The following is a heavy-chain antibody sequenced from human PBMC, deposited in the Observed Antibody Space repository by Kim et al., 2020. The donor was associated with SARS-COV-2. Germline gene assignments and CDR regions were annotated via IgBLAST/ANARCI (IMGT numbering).Heavy chain of an antibody. V-gene: IGHV1-69*13. CDR2: IIPIFGTA. D-gene: IGHD6-19*01. CDR1: GGTFSSYA. CDR3: ARDPSIAVAGAPYYYYGMDV. Sequence: SVKVSCKASGGTFSSYAISWVRQAPGQGLEWMGGIIPIFGTANYAQKFQGRVTITADESTSTAYMELSSLRSEDTAVYYCARDPSIAVAGAPYYYYGMDVWGQGTTVTVSS. J-gene: IGHJ6*02.